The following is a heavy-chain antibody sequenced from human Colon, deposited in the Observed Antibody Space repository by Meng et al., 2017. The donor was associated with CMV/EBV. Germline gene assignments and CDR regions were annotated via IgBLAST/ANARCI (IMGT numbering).Heavy chain of an antibody. V-gene: IGHV1-2*02. Sequence: QVQLVQSGTGVKKPGASVKVSCKTSGYTFTGYYIHWVRQAPGQGLEWMGRINPSTGDTNYAQKFQGRVTMTRDTSITTAYMELNRLTSDDTAVYYCAAISQGDFDYWGQGTLVTVSS. CDR3: AAISQGDFDY. J-gene: IGHJ4*02. CDR1: GYTFTGYY. CDR2: INPSTGDT.